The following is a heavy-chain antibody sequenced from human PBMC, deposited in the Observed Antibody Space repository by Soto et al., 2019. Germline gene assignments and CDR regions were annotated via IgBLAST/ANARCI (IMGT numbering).Heavy chain of an antibody. CDR1: GFSFSNYA. D-gene: IGHD6-13*01. Sequence: GGSLRLSCVASGFSFSNYAMSWVRQAPGKGLEWVSVISGRDDSTYYADSVKGRFTISRDNSKNTLYLQMNSLRAEDTAVYYCARDRERDAWYEDYWGQGTLVTVSS. J-gene: IGHJ4*02. CDR3: ARDRERDAWYEDY. CDR2: ISGRDDST. V-gene: IGHV3-23*01.